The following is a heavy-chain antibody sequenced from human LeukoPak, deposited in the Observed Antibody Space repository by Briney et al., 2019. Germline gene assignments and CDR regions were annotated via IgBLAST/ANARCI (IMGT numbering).Heavy chain of an antibody. CDR1: GFTFSSYA. CDR3: ARGAFSGWYY. J-gene: IGHJ4*02. CDR2: ISSSSTYI. V-gene: IGHV3-21*06. Sequence: GGSLRLSCAASGFTFSSYAMNWVRQAPGKGLEWVSSISSSSTYISYADSVRGRFTISRDNAKNSLYLQINSLRAEDTAVYYCARGAFSGWYYWGRGTLVTVSS. D-gene: IGHD6-19*01.